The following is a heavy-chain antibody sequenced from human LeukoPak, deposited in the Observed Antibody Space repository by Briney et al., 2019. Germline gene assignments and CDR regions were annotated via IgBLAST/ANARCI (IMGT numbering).Heavy chain of an antibody. Sequence: GGSLRLSCDTSGFTFRSYVMNWVRQAPGKGLEWVSSISSSSRYIYYADSVKGRFTISRDNAKNSLYLQMNSLRAEDTAVYYCAREYGSRRGLWAFDIWGHGTMVTVSS. CDR2: ISSSSRYI. CDR3: AREYGSRRGLWAFDI. V-gene: IGHV3-21*01. CDR1: GFTFRSYV. J-gene: IGHJ3*02. D-gene: IGHD3-10*01.